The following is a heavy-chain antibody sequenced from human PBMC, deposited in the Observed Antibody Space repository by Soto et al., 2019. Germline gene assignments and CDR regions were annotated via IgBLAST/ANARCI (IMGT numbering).Heavy chain of an antibody. Sequence: SCPTLVNPTETLTLTCTFSGFSLSTSGMRXSWIRQAPGKALEWLARIDWDEDRFYSTSLKTRLTISKDTSKNQVVLTMTKMDPVDTATYYCARMRSDYDSSGLDYWGQGILVTSPQ. CDR3: ARMRSDYDSSGLDY. J-gene: IGHJ4*02. CDR2: IDWDEDR. V-gene: IGHV2-70*04. CDR1: GFSLSTSGMR. D-gene: IGHD3-22*01.